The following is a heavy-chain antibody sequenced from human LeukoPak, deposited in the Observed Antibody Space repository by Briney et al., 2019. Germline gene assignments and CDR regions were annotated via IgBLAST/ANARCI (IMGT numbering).Heavy chain of an antibody. Sequence: ASVKVSCKASGYTFTSYYMHWVRQAPGQGLEWMGIINPSGGSTSYAQKFRGRVTITRDMSTSTAYMELSSLRSEDTAVYYCAASRIAAAGDYYYYGMDVWGQGTTVTVSS. CDR3: AASRIAAAGDYYYYGMDV. V-gene: IGHV1-46*01. CDR1: GYTFTSYY. J-gene: IGHJ6*02. D-gene: IGHD6-13*01. CDR2: INPSGGST.